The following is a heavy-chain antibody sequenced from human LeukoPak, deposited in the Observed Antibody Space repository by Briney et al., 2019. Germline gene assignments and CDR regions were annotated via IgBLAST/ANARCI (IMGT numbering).Heavy chain of an antibody. CDR1: GGTFSSYA. CDR2: IIPIFGTA. J-gene: IGHJ4*02. CDR3: ARSLGEAGTFDY. V-gene: IGHV1-69*05. D-gene: IGHD6-19*01. Sequence: SVKVSCKASGGTFSSYAISWVRQAPGQGLEWMGGIIPIFGTANYAQKFQGRVTITTDESTSTAYMELSSLRSEDTAVYYCARSLGEAGTFDYWGQGTLVTVSS.